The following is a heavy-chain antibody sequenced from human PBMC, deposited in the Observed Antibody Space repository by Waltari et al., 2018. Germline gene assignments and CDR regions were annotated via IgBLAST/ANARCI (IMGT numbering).Heavy chain of an antibody. CDR2: INHSGST. Sequence: QVQLQQWGAGLLKPSETLSLTCAVDGGSFSGYYWSWIRQRPGKGLEWIGEINHSGSTNYNPSLKSRVTISVDTSKNQFSLRLSSVTAADTAVYYCERITTVTTSAFDIWGQGTMVTVSS. CDR1: GGSFSGYY. J-gene: IGHJ3*02. CDR3: ERITTVTTSAFDI. V-gene: IGHV4-34*01. D-gene: IGHD4-17*01.